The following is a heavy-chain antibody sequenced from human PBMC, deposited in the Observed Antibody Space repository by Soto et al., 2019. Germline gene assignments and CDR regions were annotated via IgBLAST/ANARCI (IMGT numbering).Heavy chain of an antibody. J-gene: IGHJ6*02. CDR2: IDPSDSYT. V-gene: IGHV5-10-1*01. Sequence: GESLKISCKGSGYSFTSYWISWVRQMPGKGLEWMGRIDPSDSYTNYSPSFQGHVTISADKSISTAYMQWSSLKASDTATYYCARHATSIAAAGFNYYYYGMDVWGQGTTVTVSS. CDR1: GYSFTSYW. D-gene: IGHD6-13*01. CDR3: ARHATSIAAAGFNYYYYGMDV.